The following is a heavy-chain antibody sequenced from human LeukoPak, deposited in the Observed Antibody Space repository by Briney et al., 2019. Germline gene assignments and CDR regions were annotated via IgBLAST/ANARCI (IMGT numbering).Heavy chain of an antibody. V-gene: IGHV3-66*01. J-gene: IGHJ5*01. Sequence: PGGSLRLSCAASGFTVSSNYMSWVRQAPGKGLEWVSIICRDDRTFYADSVKDRFTISRDNSKKTLFLQMNSLRAEDTAVYYCARDLGSYVDSWGHGTLVTVSS. CDR2: ICRDDRT. D-gene: IGHD5-18*01. CDR3: ARDLGSYVDS. CDR1: GFTVSSNY.